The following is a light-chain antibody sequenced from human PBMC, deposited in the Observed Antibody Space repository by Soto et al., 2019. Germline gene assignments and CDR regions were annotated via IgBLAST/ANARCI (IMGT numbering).Light chain of an antibody. CDR3: QQCRNWPLT. CDR1: QNVYNN. V-gene: IGKV3-15*01. Sequence: EIVMTQSPATLSVSPGEGATLSCKASQNVYNNFAWYQKRPGQPPRLLIYDASTRATGISARFSGGWYGTEFSLTISSLQSEDFAVYFCQQCRNWPLTFGGGTRVEIK. J-gene: IGKJ4*01. CDR2: DAS.